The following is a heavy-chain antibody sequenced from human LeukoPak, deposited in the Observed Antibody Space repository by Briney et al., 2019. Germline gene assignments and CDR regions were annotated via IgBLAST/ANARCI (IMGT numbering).Heavy chain of an antibody. CDR2: IYYSGST. CDR1: GGSISSSSYY. J-gene: IGHJ4*02. D-gene: IGHD5-24*01. Sequence: PSETLSLTCTVSGGSISSSSYYWGWIRQPPGKGLEWIGSIYYSGSTYYNPSLKSRVTISVDTSKNQFSLKLSSVTAADTAVYYCARRRRWLQVFDYWGQGTLVTVSS. CDR3: ARRRRWLQVFDY. V-gene: IGHV4-39*01.